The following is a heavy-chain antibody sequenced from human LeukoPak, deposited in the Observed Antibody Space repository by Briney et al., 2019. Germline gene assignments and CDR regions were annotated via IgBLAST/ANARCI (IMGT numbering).Heavy chain of an antibody. CDR2: MNQDGSQK. D-gene: IGHD1-26*01. CDR3: ARDVGYY. V-gene: IGHV3-7*03. J-gene: IGHJ4*02. CDR1: GFTFSGYS. Sequence: GGSLRLSCAASGFTFSGYSLTWVRQVPGKGLEWVANMNQDGSQKYYVDSVRGRFTISGDNAKSSLYLQMNSVRAEDTAVYYCARDVGYYCGPGTLVTVSS.